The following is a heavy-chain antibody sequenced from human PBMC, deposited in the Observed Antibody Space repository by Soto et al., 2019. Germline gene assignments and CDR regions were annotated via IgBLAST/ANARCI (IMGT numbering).Heavy chain of an antibody. CDR1: GYTFTSYG. CDR3: ASGYCSSTSCYHFPH. Sequence: QVQLVQSGAEVKKPGASVKVSCKASGYTFTSYGISWVRQAPGQGLEGMGWISAYNGNTNYAQKLQGRVTMTTDTSTSTAYMELRSLRSDDTVVYYCASGYCSSTSCYHFPHWGQGTLVTVSS. CDR2: ISAYNGNT. V-gene: IGHV1-18*01. J-gene: IGHJ1*01. D-gene: IGHD2-2*03.